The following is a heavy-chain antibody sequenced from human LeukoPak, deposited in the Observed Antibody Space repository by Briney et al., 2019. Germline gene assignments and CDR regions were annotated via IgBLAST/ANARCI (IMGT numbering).Heavy chain of an antibody. D-gene: IGHD2-15*01. CDR2: ISGSSSYI. Sequence: GGSLRLSCAASGFTFSSYSLNWVRQAPGKGLEWVSSISGSSSYIYYADSVKGRFTISRNNAKKSLFLQMNSLRAEDTAVYYCATDGRGDYCSGGSCLMFDPWGQGTLVTVSS. CDR1: GFTFSSYS. V-gene: IGHV3-21*01. CDR3: ATDGRGDYCSGGSCLMFDP. J-gene: IGHJ5*02.